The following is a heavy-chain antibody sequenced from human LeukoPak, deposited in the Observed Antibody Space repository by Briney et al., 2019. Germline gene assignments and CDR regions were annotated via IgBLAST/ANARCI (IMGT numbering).Heavy chain of an antibody. CDR1: GGSFSGYY. Sequence: SETLSLTCAVYGGSFSGYYWSWIRQPPGKGLEWIGEINHSGSTNYNPSLKSRVTISVDTSKNQFSLKLSPVTAADTAVYYCARFRSSWFDPWGQGTLVTVSS. V-gene: IGHV4-34*01. J-gene: IGHJ5*02. CDR3: ARFRSSWFDP. CDR2: INHSGST. D-gene: IGHD3-10*01.